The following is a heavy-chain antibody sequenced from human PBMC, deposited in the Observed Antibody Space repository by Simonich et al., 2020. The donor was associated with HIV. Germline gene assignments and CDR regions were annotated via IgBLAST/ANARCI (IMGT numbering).Heavy chain of an antibody. CDR1: GFSFTSYW. J-gene: IGHJ4*02. V-gene: IGHV5-51*03. D-gene: IGHD2-2*01. CDR3: VRRQPRTYNFDY. Sequence: EVQLVQSGAEVKMPGASLKISCKGSGFSFTSYWIAWVRQMPGEGLQWRGSTYLGDSDTRNSPSSQGQVTMSAETSISTAYLQWSSLKASDTAMYYCVRRQPRTYNFDYWGQGTLVTVSS. CDR2: TYLGDSDT.